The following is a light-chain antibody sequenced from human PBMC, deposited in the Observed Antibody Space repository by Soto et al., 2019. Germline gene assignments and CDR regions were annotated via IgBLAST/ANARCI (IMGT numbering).Light chain of an antibody. CDR2: GAS. J-gene: IGKJ1*01. CDR3: QQSYSTPRT. CDR1: QSITNY. V-gene: IGKV1-39*01. Sequence: DIQMTQSPSSLSASVGDRVTITCRSSQSITNYLNWYQQKPGKAPKLLIYGASSLRSGVPSRFSGSGSGTDFTLTISSLQPEDFATYYCQQSYSTPRTFGQGTKVDIK.